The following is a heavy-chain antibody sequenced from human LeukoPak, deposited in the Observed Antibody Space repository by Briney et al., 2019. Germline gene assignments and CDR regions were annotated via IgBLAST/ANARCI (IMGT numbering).Heavy chain of an antibody. D-gene: IGHD6-13*01. Sequence: GASVKVSCKASGGTFSSYAISWVRQAPGQGLEWMGGIIPIFGTANYAQKFQGRVTITADESTSTAYMELSSLRSEDTAVYYCAATAGPGIAAAGNLPSFDYWGQGTLVTVSS. V-gene: IGHV1-69*13. J-gene: IGHJ4*02. CDR1: GGTFSSYA. CDR2: IIPIFGTA. CDR3: AATAGPGIAAAGNLPSFDY.